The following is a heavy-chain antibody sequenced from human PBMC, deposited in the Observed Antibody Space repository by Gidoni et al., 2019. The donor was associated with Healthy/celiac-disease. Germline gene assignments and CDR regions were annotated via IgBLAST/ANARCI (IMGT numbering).Heavy chain of an antibody. V-gene: IGHV1-58*01. CDR1: GFTCTSSA. J-gene: IGHJ4*02. D-gene: IGHD3-10*02. CDR2: IVVGSGNT. CDR3: VCSGSYEGFDY. Sequence: QMQLVQCGPEVTKPGTSVKVSCKSSGFTCTSSAVQWVRQARGQRLEWIGWIVVGSGNTNYEQKFQERVNITRDMSTSTAYMELSSLRAEDTAVYYCVCSGSYEGFDYWGQGTLVTVSS.